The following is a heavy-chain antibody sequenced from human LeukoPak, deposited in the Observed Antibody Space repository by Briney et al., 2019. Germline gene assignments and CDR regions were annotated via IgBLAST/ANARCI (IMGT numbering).Heavy chain of an antibody. CDR1: GFTFSSNW. Sequence: GGSLRLSCAASGFTFSSNWMRWLRQAPGKGLEWVAKIRQDGSDKYYVDSVKGRFTISRDNAKNSLYLQMNNLRAEDTAVYYCSCRVGASSPFDHWGQGTLVTVTS. D-gene: IGHD1-26*01. V-gene: IGHV3-7*01. CDR2: IRQDGSDK. CDR3: SCRVGASSPFDH. J-gene: IGHJ4*02.